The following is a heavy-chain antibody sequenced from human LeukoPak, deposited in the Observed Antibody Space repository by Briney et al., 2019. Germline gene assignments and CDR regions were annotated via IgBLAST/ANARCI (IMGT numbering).Heavy chain of an antibody. J-gene: IGHJ5*02. D-gene: IGHD1-26*01. V-gene: IGHV3-9*01. CDR1: GFTFDDYA. CDR3: AKAPASYYGGGWFDP. CDR2: ISWNSGSI. Sequence: GGSLRLSCAASGFTFDDYAMHWVRPAPGKGLEWVSGISWNSGSIGHADSVKGRFTISRDNAKNSLYLQMSSLRAEDTALYYCAKAPASYYGGGWFDPWGQGTLVTVSS.